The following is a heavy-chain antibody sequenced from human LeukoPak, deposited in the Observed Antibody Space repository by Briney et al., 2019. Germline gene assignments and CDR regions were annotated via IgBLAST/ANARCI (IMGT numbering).Heavy chain of an antibody. Sequence: SETLSLTCTISGDSISTYYWSWIRQLPGKGLEWIGDVNLSGSTNYNPSLNYNPSLKSRVSISVDTSKNQFSLKLSSVTAADTAVYYCARGVWLARDYWGQGTLVTVSS. D-gene: IGHD6-19*01. CDR1: GDSISTYY. CDR2: VNLSGST. V-gene: IGHV4-59*01. CDR3: ARGVWLARDY. J-gene: IGHJ4*02.